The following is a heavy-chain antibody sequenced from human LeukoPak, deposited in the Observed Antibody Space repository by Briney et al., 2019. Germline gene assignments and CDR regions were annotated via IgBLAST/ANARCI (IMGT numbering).Heavy chain of an antibody. CDR1: GYTFTSYD. Sequence: GASVKVSCKASGYTFTSYDINWVRQATGQGLEWMGWMNPNSGNTGYAQKFQGRVTMTRNTSISTAYMELSSLRSEDTAVCYCARYCYDSSGYYRFFSYWGQGTLVTVSS. V-gene: IGHV1-8*01. CDR2: MNPNSGNT. CDR3: ARYCYDSSGYYRFFSY. D-gene: IGHD3-22*01. J-gene: IGHJ4*02.